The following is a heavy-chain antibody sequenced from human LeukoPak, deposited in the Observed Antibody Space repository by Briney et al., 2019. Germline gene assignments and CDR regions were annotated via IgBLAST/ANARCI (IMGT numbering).Heavy chain of an antibody. D-gene: IGHD2-15*01. Sequence: GGSLRLSCAASGFTFSSYGTHWVRQAPGKGLEWVAVIWYDGSNKYYADSVKGRFTISRDNSKNTLYLQMNSLRAEDTAVYYCARDLRWSHYWYFDLWGRGTLVTVSS. J-gene: IGHJ2*01. CDR1: GFTFSSYG. CDR2: IWYDGSNK. V-gene: IGHV3-33*01. CDR3: ARDLRWSHYWYFDL.